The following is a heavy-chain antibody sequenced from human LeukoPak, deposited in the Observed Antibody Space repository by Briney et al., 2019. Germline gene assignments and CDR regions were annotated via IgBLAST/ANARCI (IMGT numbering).Heavy chain of an antibody. CDR3: ARREAVAGCDY. CDR1: GGSFSGYY. D-gene: IGHD6-19*01. J-gene: IGHJ4*02. Sequence: SETLSLTCAVYGGSFSGYYWSWIRQPPGKGLEWIGEINHSGSTNYNPSLKSRVTISVDTSKNQFSLKLSSVTAADTAVYYCARREAVAGCDYWGQGTLVTVSS. V-gene: IGHV4-34*01. CDR2: INHSGST.